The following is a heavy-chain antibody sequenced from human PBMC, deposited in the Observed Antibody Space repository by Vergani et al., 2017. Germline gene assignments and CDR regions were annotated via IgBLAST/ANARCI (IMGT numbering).Heavy chain of an antibody. CDR2: INEDGRKQ. Sequence: EVQLVESGGGLVKRGGSLRLSCAASGFSLSRFWMSWVRQAPEKGLEWVANINEDGRKQYYVDSVRGRFTISRDNTRKSLYLQMDSLRGEDTAVYYCARDSPMGSDWGQGTLVTVSS. CDR1: GFSLSRFW. CDR3: ARDSPMGSD. J-gene: IGHJ4*02. D-gene: IGHD3-10*01. V-gene: IGHV3-7*03.